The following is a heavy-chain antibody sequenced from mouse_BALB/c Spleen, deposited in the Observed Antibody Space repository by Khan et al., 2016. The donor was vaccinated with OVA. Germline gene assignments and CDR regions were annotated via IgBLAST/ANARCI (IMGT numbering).Heavy chain of an antibody. CDR2: INPHIGET. D-gene: IGHD1-1*01. J-gene: IGHJ2*01. CDR1: GYSFTGYF. Sequence: EVKLLESGPELVRPGASVKISCKASGYSFTGYFMNWVMQSHGKSLEWIGRINPHIGETFYNQRFKDKATLTVDESSSTAHMEPRSLGSEDSAVYYCTRIYRSDFDYWGQGTTLTVSS. CDR3: TRIYRSDFDY. V-gene: IGHV1-20*02.